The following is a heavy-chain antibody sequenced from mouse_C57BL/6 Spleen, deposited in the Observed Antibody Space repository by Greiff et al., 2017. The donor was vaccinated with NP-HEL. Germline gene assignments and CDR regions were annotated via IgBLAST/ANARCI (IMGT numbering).Heavy chain of an antibody. CDR1: GFTFSSYA. CDR3: TRADYGSYAMDY. CDR2: ISSGGDYI. J-gene: IGHJ4*01. Sequence: EVKVVESGEGLVKPGGSLKLSCAASGFTFSSYAMSWVRQTPEKRLEWVAYISSGGDYIYYADTVKGRFTISRDNARNTLYLQMSSLKSEDTAMYYCTRADYGSYAMDYWGQGTSVTVSS. V-gene: IGHV5-9-1*02. D-gene: IGHD2-1*01.